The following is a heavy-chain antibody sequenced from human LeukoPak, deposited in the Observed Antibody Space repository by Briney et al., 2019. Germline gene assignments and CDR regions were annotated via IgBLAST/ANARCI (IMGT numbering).Heavy chain of an antibody. CDR3: ARESGSYFDY. CDR2: IKQDGSEK. Sequence: GGSLRLSCAASGFTFSSYWISWVRQAPGKGLEWVANIKQDGSEKYYVDSVKGRFTISRDNAKNSLYLQMNSLRAEDTAVYYCARESGSYFDYWGQGTLVTVSS. CDR1: GFTFSSYW. J-gene: IGHJ4*02. D-gene: IGHD1-26*01. V-gene: IGHV3-7*01.